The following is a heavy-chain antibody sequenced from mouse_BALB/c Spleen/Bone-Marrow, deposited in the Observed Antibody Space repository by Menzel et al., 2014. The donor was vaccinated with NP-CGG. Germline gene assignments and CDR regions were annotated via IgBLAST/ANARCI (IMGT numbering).Heavy chain of an antibody. CDR1: GFNIKDFY. V-gene: IGHV14-4*02. Sequence: VHVKQSGAELVRSGASVKLSCTASGFNIKDFYIYWVKQRPAQGLEWIGWIDPANGDTDYDPKFQGKATMTADTSSKTAYLQLSSRASEDTAFYYCNALYYDADFDYWGQGTTLTVSS. CDR3: NALYYDADFDY. J-gene: IGHJ2*01. D-gene: IGHD2-4*01. CDR2: IDPANGDT.